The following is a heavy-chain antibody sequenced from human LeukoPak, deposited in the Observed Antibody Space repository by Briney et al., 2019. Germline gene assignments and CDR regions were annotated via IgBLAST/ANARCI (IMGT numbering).Heavy chain of an antibody. V-gene: IGHV4-39*02. CDR3: ARDAIIYGVFTFDY. Sequence: SETLSLTCTVSGGSISSSSYYWGWIRQPPGKGLEWIGSSYYTGTTYHNPSLKSRVTISVDTSNNQFSLKLSSVTAADTAVYYCARDAIIYGVFTFDYWGQGALVTISS. CDR2: SYYTGTT. D-gene: IGHD4-17*01. J-gene: IGHJ4*02. CDR1: GGSISSSSYY.